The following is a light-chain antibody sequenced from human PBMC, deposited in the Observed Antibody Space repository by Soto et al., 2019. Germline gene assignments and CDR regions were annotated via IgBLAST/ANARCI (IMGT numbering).Light chain of an antibody. CDR2: QVT. V-gene: IGLV2-14*01. CDR3: TSFPIPPSLYF. J-gene: IGLJ1*01. CDR1: TRDIAGYNY. Sequence: QSALTQPASVSGSLGQSITISCTGTTRDIAGYNYISWYQQLPGKAPKLMIYQVTIRPSGISNRFSGSKSGNTASLTISGPQAEDGAVYSCTSFPIPPSLYFLGTGTRVPAL.